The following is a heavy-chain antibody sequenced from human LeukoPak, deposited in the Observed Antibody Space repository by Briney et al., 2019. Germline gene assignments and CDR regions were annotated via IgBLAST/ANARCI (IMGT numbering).Heavy chain of an antibody. CDR1: GFTFNSYL. D-gene: IGHD7-27*01. V-gene: IGHV3-74*01. J-gene: IGHJ2*01. Sequence: GGSLRLSCAPSGFTFNSYLMSWVRQAPGKGLGWVSRIDGDGATTSYEDSVKGRFTISRDNANNMVYLEMNSLRVEDTAVYYCTRDSGADRRYFDLWGRGTLVTVSS. CDR2: IDGDGATT. CDR3: TRDSGADRRYFDL.